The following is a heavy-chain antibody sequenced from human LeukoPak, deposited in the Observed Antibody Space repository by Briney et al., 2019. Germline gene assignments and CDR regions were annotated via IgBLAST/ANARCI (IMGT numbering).Heavy chain of an antibody. CDR1: GYSFTSYW. CDR2: IYPGDSDT. V-gene: IGHV5-51*01. D-gene: IGHD6-19*01. CDR3: ARLLPSSGCFPPAGDAFDI. Sequence: GESLKISCKGSGYSFTSYWIGWVRQMPGEGLEWMGIIYPGDSDTRYSPSFQGQVTISADKSISTAYLQWSSLKASDTAMYYCARLLPSSGCFPPAGDAFDIWGQGTMVTVSS. J-gene: IGHJ3*02.